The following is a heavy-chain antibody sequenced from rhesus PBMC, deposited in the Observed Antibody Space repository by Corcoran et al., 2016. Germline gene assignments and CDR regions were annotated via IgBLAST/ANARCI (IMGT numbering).Heavy chain of an antibody. V-gene: IGHV4-80*01. CDR2: IHGNSGNT. J-gene: IGHJ4*01. CDR3: GRSVAGVDY. CDR1: GGSFSRYC. Sequence: QVQLQESGPGLVKPSETLSLTCAVSGGSFSRYCWAWLLQPPGKGLEWIGEIHGNSGNTNYNPSLKSRVTISEDASKNQFSLKLSSVTAADTAVYYYGRSVAGVDYWGQGVLVTVSS. D-gene: IGHD4-29*01.